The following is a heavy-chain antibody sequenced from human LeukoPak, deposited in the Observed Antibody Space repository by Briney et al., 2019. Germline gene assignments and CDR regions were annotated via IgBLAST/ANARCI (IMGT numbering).Heavy chain of an antibody. J-gene: IGHJ4*02. CDR3: ARRTVVVIDY. CDR2: IYYSGTT. CDR1: GGSISSSSYY. V-gene: IGHV4-39*01. Sequence: SETLSLTCTLSGGSISSSSYYWGWVRQPPGKGLEWIGSIYYSGTTYYNPSLKSRVTISVDTSKNQFSLKLSSVTAADTAVYYCARRTVVVIDYWGQGTLVTVSS. D-gene: IGHD3-22*01.